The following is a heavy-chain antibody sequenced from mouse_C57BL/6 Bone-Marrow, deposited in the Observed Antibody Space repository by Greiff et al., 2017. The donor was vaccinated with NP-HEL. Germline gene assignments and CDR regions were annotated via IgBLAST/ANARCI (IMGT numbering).Heavy chain of an antibody. CDR1: GYTFTSYG. D-gene: IGHD2-1*01. CDR2: IYPRSGNT. CDR3: ARGDGNWGCAY. Sequence: VQLQQSGAELARPGASVKLSCKASGYTFTSYGISWVKQRTGQGLEWIGEIYPRSGNTYYNEKFKGKASLTADKSSSTAYMELRSLTSEDSGEYFCARGDGNWGCAYWGKGTLVTVSA. V-gene: IGHV1-81*01. J-gene: IGHJ3*01.